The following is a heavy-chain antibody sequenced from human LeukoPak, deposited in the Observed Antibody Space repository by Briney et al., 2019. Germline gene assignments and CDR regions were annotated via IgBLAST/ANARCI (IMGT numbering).Heavy chain of an antibody. Sequence: ASVKVSCKASGYTFTSYGISWVRQASGQGLEWMGWISAYDGDTKYAQKLQGRVTMTTDTSTRTAYMELRSLRSDDTALYYCARVDIVAATPYYFDYWGQGTLVTVSS. CDR1: GYTFTSYG. CDR2: ISAYDGDT. V-gene: IGHV1-18*01. J-gene: IGHJ4*02. D-gene: IGHD5-12*01. CDR3: ARVDIVAATPYYFDY.